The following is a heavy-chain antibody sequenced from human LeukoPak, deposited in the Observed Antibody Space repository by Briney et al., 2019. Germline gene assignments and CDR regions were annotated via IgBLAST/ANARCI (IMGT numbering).Heavy chain of an antibody. Sequence: SETLSLTCAVSGYSISSGDYWGWIRQFPGKGLEWIGSIYHSGSTYYNPSLKSRVTISVDTSKNQFSLKLSSVTAADTAVYYCARHRYYYDSSGYAFDQWGQGTLVTVSS. CDR3: ARHRYYYDSSGYAFDQ. V-gene: IGHV4-38-2*01. CDR2: IYHSGST. CDR1: GYSISSGDY. J-gene: IGHJ4*02. D-gene: IGHD3-22*01.